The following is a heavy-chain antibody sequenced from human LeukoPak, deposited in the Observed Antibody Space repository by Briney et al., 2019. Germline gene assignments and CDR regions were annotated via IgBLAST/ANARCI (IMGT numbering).Heavy chain of an antibody. CDR3: ASGASYYYYYMDV. D-gene: IGHD6-25*01. CDR2: ISGSGGST. J-gene: IGHJ6*03. Sequence: GGSLRLSCAASGFTCSSYEMNWVRQAPRKGLEWVSAISGSGGSTYYADSVKGRFTISRDNSKNTLYLQMNSLRAEDTAVYYCASGASYYYYYMDVWGKGTTVTVSS. V-gene: IGHV3-23*01. CDR1: GFTCSSYE.